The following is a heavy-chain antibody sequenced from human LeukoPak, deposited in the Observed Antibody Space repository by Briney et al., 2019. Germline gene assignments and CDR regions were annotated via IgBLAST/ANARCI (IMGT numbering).Heavy chain of an antibody. J-gene: IGHJ4*02. Sequence: SETLSLTCSISGDSLSNYYWSWIRQSAGTGLEWIGRVYTSGSTNYNPSLKGRVSMSIDTSKNQLSLKLSSVTAADSALYYCARDLGYNKSGPYFDYWGQGTLVTVSS. CDR2: VYTSGST. CDR1: GDSLSNYY. CDR3: ARDLGYNKSGPYFDY. D-gene: IGHD5-24*01. V-gene: IGHV4-4*07.